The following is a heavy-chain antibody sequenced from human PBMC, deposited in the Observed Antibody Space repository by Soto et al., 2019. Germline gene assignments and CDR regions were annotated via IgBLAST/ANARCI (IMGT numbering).Heavy chain of an antibody. J-gene: IGHJ3*02. CDR1: GFTFSRYS. Sequence: GGSLRLSCAASGFTFSRYSMNWVRQAPGKGLEWLSYINSISTTIYYADSVKGRFTISRDNAKNSLYLQMNSLRAEDTAVYYCARPSLYDSSGYAFDIWGQGTMVTVSS. CDR2: INSISTTI. D-gene: IGHD3-22*01. CDR3: ARPSLYDSSGYAFDI. V-gene: IGHV3-48*01.